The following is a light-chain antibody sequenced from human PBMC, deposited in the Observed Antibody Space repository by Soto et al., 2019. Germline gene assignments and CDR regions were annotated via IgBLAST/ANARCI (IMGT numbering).Light chain of an antibody. V-gene: IGKV3-20*01. J-gene: IGKJ1*01. CDR2: WPS. CDR3: QQDSRWS. CDR1: QSVRSNY. Sequence: HSQCTVARSKGDRATXSCRASQSVRSNYFVWYQQKPVGAPRLILFWPSPGARCIPDRMSGSKSGPDFTHNISRRAPVDFGVYESQQDSRWSFGQGHKLDI.